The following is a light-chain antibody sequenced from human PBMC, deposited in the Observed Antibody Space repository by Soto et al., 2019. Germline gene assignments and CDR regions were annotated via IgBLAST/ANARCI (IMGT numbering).Light chain of an antibody. J-gene: IGKJ1*01. CDR2: CAA. V-gene: IGKV3-20*01. CDR1: QSISSSY. Sequence: EIELTQSPGTLSLSAGERATLSCRTSQSISSSYLAWYQQKPGQAPRLLIFCAASRATGIPDRFSGSGSGTDFTLTIRRLEPEDFAVYYCQQYGSSPRTFGQGTKVEIK. CDR3: QQYGSSPRT.